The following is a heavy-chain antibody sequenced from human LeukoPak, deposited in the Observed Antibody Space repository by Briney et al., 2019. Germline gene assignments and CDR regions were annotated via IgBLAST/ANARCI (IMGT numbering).Heavy chain of an antibody. D-gene: IGHD1-7*01. CDR1: GFSFSDHE. CDR3: ASGRGNYSPDY. Sequence: GGSLRLSCAASGFSFSDHEMNWVRQAPGKGLEWVSYLSSSGNAYYADSVKGRFTISRDNSKNSLYLQMTSLRAEDTAVYYCASGRGNYSPDYWGQGTLVTVSS. J-gene: IGHJ4*02. CDR2: LSSSGNA. V-gene: IGHV3-48*03.